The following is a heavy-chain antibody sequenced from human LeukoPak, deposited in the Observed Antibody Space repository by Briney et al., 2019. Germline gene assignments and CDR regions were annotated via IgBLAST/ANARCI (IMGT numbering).Heavy chain of an antibody. CDR2: IKQDGSEK. D-gene: IGHD3-3*01. CDR3: ARLRYHDFWSGYRKYYYYMDV. J-gene: IGHJ6*03. CDR1: GFTLSSYW. V-gene: IGHV3-7*01. Sequence: GGSLRLSCAASGFTLSSYWMSWVRQAPGKGLEWVANIKQDGSEKYYVDSVKGRFTISRDNAKNSLYLQMNSLRAGDTAVYYCARLRYHDFWSGYRKYYYYMDVWGKGTTVTVSS.